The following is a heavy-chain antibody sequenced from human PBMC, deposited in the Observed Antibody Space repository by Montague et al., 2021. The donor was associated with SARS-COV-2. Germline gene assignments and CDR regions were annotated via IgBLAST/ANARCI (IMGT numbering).Heavy chain of an antibody. CDR3: ARGDVVVVAANDYYYGMDV. D-gene: IGHD2-15*01. Sequence: SETLSLTCTVSGGSISSYYWSWIRQPPGKGLEWIGYIYYSGRTNYNPSXXSRVTISVDTSKNQFSLKLSYVTAADTAVYYCARGDVVVVAANDYYYGMDVWGQGTTVTVSS. J-gene: IGHJ6*02. CDR1: GGSISSYY. V-gene: IGHV4-59*01. CDR2: IYYSGRT.